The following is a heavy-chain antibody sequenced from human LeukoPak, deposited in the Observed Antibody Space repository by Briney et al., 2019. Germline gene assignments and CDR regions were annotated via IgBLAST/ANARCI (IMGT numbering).Heavy chain of an antibody. V-gene: IGHV4-39*07. D-gene: IGHD3/OR15-3a*01. CDR1: GGSVSSSNFY. CDR2: IYYTGNT. J-gene: IGHJ3*02. CDR3: ARTWTLLESPAFDI. Sequence: SETLSLTCTVSGGSVSSSNFYWAWIRQPPGKGLEWVASIYYTGNTFYNPSLKSRGTLSLDTSKNQFSLKLTSVTAADTAVYYCARTWTLLESPAFDIWGQGTMVTVS.